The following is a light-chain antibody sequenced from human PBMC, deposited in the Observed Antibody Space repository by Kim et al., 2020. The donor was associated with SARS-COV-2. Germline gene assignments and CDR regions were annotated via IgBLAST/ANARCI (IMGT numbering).Light chain of an antibody. V-gene: IGLV3-21*04. Sequence: APRKTARITCGGNNMGSRSVHWYQQKPGQAPVLVIYYDSDRPSGMPERFSGSNSGNTATLTISRVEAGDEADYYCQVWDTSSDHWVFGGGTQLTVL. J-gene: IGLJ3*02. CDR2: YDS. CDR1: NMGSRS. CDR3: QVWDTSSDHWV.